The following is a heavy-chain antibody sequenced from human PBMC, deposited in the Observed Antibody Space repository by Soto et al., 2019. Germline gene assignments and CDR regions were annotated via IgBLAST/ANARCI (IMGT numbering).Heavy chain of an antibody. J-gene: IGHJ5*02. D-gene: IGHD2-2*02. V-gene: IGHV4-59*01. CDR3: ARGYCSSTICYIWDNWFDP. CDR1: GGSISSYY. Sequence: QVQLQKSGPGLVKPSETLSLTCTVSGGSISSYYWSWIRQPPGKGLEWIGYIYYSGRTNYNPSLKSRVTISVDTSKNQFSLKLSSVTTADTVVYYCARGYCSSTICYIWDNWFDPRGQGSLVTVSS. CDR2: IYYSGRT.